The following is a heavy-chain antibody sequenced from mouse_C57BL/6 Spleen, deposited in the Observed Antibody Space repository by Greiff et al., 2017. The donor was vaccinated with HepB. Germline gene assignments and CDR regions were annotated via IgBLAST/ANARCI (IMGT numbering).Heavy chain of an antibody. J-gene: IGHJ2*01. CDR3: ARLLAHFDF. Sequence: QVQLQQPGAELVMPGASVKLSCKASGYTFTSYWMHWVKQRPGQGLEWIGEIDPSDSYTNYNQKFKGKSTLTVDKSSSTAYMQLSSLTSEDSAVYYCARLLAHFDFWGQGTTLTVSS. V-gene: IGHV1-69*01. CDR2: IDPSDSYT. CDR1: GYTFTSYW.